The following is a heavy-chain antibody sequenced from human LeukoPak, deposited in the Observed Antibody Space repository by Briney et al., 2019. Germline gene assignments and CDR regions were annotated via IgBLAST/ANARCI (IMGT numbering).Heavy chain of an antibody. V-gene: IGHV3-7*01. D-gene: IGHD3-16*01. CDR1: GFTFRNYW. J-gene: IGHJ4*02. CDR2: TKPDGSAE. Sequence: GGSLRLSCAASGFTFRNYWMGWVRQAPGKGLEWVANTKPDGSAEYYADSVRGRFTTSRDNAKDSLYLQMNSLRDEDTAVYYCARSLGDDWGQGTLVTVSS. CDR3: ARSLGDD.